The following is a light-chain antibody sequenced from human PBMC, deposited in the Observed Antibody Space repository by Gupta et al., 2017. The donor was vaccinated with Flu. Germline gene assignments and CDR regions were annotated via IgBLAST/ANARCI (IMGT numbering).Light chain of an antibody. CDR1: SSVVCRSDD. V-gene: IGLV2-14*03. Sequence: SSVVCRSDDVFWYQQHPAKAPNLLISDVGFRPSGVSNRLSGSKSGDTASLTISGLQADDEAHYYCSSYTGSSTVFGGGTKLTVL. CDR3: SSYTGSSTV. CDR2: DVG. J-gene: IGLJ2*01.